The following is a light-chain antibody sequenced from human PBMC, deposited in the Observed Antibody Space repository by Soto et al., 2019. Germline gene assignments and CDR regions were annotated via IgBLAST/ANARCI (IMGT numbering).Light chain of an antibody. CDR1: SSNIGAGYD. V-gene: IGLV1-40*01. CDR2: GNK. CDR3: QSYDSSLSVSYV. J-gene: IGLJ1*01. Sequence: VLTQPPSVSGAPGQRVTISCTGSSSNIGAGYDVHWYQQRPGTAPKLLIYGNKSRPSGVPDRFSGSKSGTSASLAITGLQAEDEDDYYCQSYDSSLSVSYVFGTGTKVTVL.